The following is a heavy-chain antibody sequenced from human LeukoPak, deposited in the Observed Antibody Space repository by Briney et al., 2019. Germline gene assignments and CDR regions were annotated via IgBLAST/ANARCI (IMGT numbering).Heavy chain of an antibody. V-gene: IGHV3-23*01. CDR2: ISGSGGST. CDR1: GLSFRSAW. J-gene: IGHJ4*02. Sequence: GGSLRLSCGASGLSFRSAWMNWVRQAPGKGLEWVSAISGSGGSTYYADSVKGRFTISRDNSKNTLYLQMNSLRAEDTAVYYCAKFRIQSNWGQGTLVTVSS. CDR3: AKFRIQSN.